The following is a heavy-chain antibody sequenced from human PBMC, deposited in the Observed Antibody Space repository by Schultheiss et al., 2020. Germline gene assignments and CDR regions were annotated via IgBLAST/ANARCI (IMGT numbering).Heavy chain of an antibody. V-gene: IGHV6-1*01. CDR2: TYYRSKWYN. J-gene: IGHJ4*02. CDR1: GDSVSSDSAA. CDR3: ARTAAGRGGLDY. Sequence: SETLALTCAISGDSVSSDSAAWNWIRQSPSRGLEWLGRTYYRSKWYNDYAVSVKSRITINPDTSKNQFSLQLNSVTPEDTAVYYCARTAAGRGGLDYWGQGTLVTVSS. D-gene: IGHD6-13*01.